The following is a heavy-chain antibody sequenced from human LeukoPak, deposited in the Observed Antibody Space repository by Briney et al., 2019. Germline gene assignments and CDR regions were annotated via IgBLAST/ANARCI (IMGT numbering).Heavy chain of an antibody. Sequence: GGSLRLSCAASGFTFSTHSMNWVRQAPGKGLEWVSSITSSSSYIYYADSVKGRFTISRDNAKNSLYLQMNSLRAEDTAVYYCAKGPDYYYMDVWGKGTTVTVSS. CDR2: ITSSSSYI. J-gene: IGHJ6*03. CDR3: AKGPDYYYMDV. V-gene: IGHV3-21*01. CDR1: GFTFSTHS.